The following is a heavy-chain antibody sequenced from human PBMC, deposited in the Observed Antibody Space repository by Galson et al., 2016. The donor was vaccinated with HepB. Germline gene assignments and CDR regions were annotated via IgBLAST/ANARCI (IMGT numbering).Heavy chain of an antibody. CDR3: AHSGNYSLNY. CDR1: GGSISSGNW. Sequence: LSLTCAVSGGSISSGNWWCWVRQPPGKGLEWIAEIHHSGSTNYNPSLKSRVTISVDKNKNQFSLKLSSVNAADTAVYYCAHSGNYSLNYWGQGTLVTVSS. J-gene: IGHJ4*02. V-gene: IGHV4-4*02. D-gene: IGHD3-3*01. CDR2: IHHSGST.